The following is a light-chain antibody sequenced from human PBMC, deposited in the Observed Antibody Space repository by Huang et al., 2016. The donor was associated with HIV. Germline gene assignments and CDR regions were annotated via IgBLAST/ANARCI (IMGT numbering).Light chain of an antibody. Sequence: EIVLTQSPITLSVSPGERAVLSCRASQHLGTDLAWYQERPGQAPRLLIYDSFTRAIGVPSRFSGSGSGADFTLSISGLQSEDFAVYYCQQYDDWPRTFGQGTKLEI. V-gene: IGKV3-15*01. CDR1: QHLGTD. CDR2: DSF. CDR3: QQYDDWPRT. J-gene: IGKJ1*01.